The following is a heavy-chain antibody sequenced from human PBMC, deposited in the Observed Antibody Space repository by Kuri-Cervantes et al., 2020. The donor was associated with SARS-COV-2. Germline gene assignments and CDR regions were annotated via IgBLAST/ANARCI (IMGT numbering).Heavy chain of an antibody. Sequence: GGSLRLSCAASGFTFSSYSMNRVRQAPGKGLEWVSYISSSSSTIYYADSVKGRFTISRDNAKNSLYLQMNSLRAEDTAVYYCANSLLLSLDYWGQGTLVTVSS. V-gene: IGHV3-48*01. CDR1: GFTFSSYS. CDR3: ANSLLLSLDY. D-gene: IGHD1-26*01. CDR2: ISSSSSTI. J-gene: IGHJ4*02.